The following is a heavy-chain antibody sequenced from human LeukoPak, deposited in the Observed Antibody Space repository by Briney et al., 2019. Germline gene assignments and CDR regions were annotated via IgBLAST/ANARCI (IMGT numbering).Heavy chain of an antibody. Sequence: GSLRLSCAASGFTFSNYAMSWVRQAPGKGLEGVGYIYYSGSTNYNPSLKSRVTISVDTSKNQFSLKLSSVTAADTAVYYCARDPGYSSWDWGQGTLVTVSS. V-gene: IGHV4-59*01. CDR1: GFTFSNYA. J-gene: IGHJ4*02. CDR3: ARDPGYSSWD. D-gene: IGHD1-26*01. CDR2: IYYSGST.